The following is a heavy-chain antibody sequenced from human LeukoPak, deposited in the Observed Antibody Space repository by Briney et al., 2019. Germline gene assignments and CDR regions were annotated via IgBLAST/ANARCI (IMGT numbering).Heavy chain of an antibody. J-gene: IGHJ4*02. Sequence: ESSETLSLTCAVYGGSFSGYYWSWIRQPPGKGLEWIGEINHSGSTNYNPSLKSRVTISVDTSKNQFSLKLSPVTAADTAVYYCARGSTYYDSSGQVPFDYWGQGTLVTVSS. V-gene: IGHV4-34*01. D-gene: IGHD3-22*01. CDR3: ARGSTYYDSSGQVPFDY. CDR1: GGSFSGYY. CDR2: INHSGST.